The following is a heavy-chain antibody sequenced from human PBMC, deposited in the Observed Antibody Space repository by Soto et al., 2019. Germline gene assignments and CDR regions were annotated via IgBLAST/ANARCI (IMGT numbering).Heavy chain of an antibody. Sequence: PSETLSLTCAVSGGSISSGGYSWSWIRQPPGKGLEWIGYIYHSGSTYYNPSLKSRVTISVDRSKNQFSLKLSSVTAADTAVYYCARGAWRNDFWSGYLAYFDYWGQGTLVTVSS. J-gene: IGHJ4*02. V-gene: IGHV4-30-2*01. CDR2: IYHSGST. CDR3: ARGAWRNDFWSGYLAYFDY. D-gene: IGHD3-3*01. CDR1: GGSISSGGYS.